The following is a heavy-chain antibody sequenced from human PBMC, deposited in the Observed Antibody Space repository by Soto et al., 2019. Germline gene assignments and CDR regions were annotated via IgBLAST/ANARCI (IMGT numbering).Heavy chain of an antibody. CDR3: AKRQGIGAAAKNFDF. Sequence: SGGSLRLSCAASGFIFSNHAMSWVRQAPGKGLEWVSGISAGGNLIYYADSVRGRFTMSRDNSKNMLYLQMNSLRAEDTAVYFCAKRQGIGAAAKNFDFWGQGARVTVSS. V-gene: IGHV3-23*01. D-gene: IGHD6-13*01. CDR1: GFIFSNHA. CDR2: ISAGGNLI. J-gene: IGHJ4*02.